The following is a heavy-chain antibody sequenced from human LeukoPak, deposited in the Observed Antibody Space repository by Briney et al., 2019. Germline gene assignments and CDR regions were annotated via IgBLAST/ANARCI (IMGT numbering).Heavy chain of an antibody. J-gene: IGHJ6*02. CDR3: TTAGDHSGSFYHYYGMDV. Sequence: GGSLRLSCEASGFTFNYAWMSWVRQAPGKGLEWVGRIKSKSNGGTRDYAAPVKGRFTISRDDSKNTLFLQMNSLKIEDTAVYYCTTAGDHSGSFYHYYGMDVWGQGTTVTVS. V-gene: IGHV3-15*01. CDR2: IKSKSNGGTR. D-gene: IGHD3-10*01. CDR1: GFTFNYAW.